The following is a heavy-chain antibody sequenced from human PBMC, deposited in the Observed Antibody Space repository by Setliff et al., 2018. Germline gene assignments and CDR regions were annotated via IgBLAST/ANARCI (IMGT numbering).Heavy chain of an antibody. CDR3: ARQVSWFDP. J-gene: IGHJ5*02. CDR1: GYSISSGYY. Sequence: SETLSLTCAVSGYSISSGYYWGWIRQPPGKGLEWIGSIYHSGSTYYNPSLKSRVTMSVDTSKNQFSLKLSSVTAADTAVYYCARQVSWFDPWGQGTLVTVSS. V-gene: IGHV4-38-2*01. CDR2: IYHSGST.